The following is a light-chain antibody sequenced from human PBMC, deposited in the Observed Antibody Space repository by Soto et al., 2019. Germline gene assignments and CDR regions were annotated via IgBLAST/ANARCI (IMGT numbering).Light chain of an antibody. V-gene: IGLV1-40*01. CDR2: GDT. CDR1: SSNIGAGYD. CDR3: QSFDSRLSGWV. J-gene: IGLJ3*02. Sequence: QSVLTQPPSVSGAPGQRVTISCTGSSSNIGAGYDVHWYQQLPGTAPKLLVSGDTNRPSGVPDRFSGSKSGTSASLAITGLRAEDEADYYCQSFDSRLSGWVFGGGTQLTVL.